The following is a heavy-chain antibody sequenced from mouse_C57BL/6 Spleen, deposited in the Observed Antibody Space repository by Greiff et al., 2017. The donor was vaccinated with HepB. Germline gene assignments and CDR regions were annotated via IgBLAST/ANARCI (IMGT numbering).Heavy chain of an antibody. J-gene: IGHJ2*01. CDR1: GYTFTDYY. V-gene: IGHV1-26*01. Sequence: EVQLQQSGPELVKPGASVKISCKASGYTFTDYYMNWVKQSHGKSLEWIGDINPNNGGTSYNQKFKGKATLTVDKSSSTAYMELRSLTSEDSAVYYCARFYYDYDLYDFDYWGQGTTLTVAS. CDR3: ARFYYDYDLYDFDY. CDR2: INPNNGGT. D-gene: IGHD2-4*01.